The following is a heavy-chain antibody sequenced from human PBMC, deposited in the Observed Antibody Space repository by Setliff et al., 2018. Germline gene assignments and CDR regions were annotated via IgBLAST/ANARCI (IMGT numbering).Heavy chain of an antibody. J-gene: IGHJ3*01. CDR3: ASWRSAIAFDL. CDR1: GDSILSPTYT. CDR2: ISRSGST. D-gene: IGHD3-3*01. Sequence: PSETLSLTCTVSGDSILSPTYTWTWIRQLPGKGLEWIGYISRSGSTSYNPSLKRQITISLDTSKNQFSLKLSSVTAADTAIYYCASWRSAIAFDLWGQGTVVTVSS. V-gene: IGHV4-31*01.